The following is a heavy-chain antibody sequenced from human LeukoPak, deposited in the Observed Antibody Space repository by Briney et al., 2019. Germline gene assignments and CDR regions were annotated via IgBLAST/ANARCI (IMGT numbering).Heavy chain of an antibody. J-gene: IGHJ6*03. CDR1: GGSIRSGDHH. CDR3: ARDLGGYPFFMDV. D-gene: IGHD2-15*01. V-gene: IGHV4-39*07. Sequence: PSETLSLTCSVSGGSIRSGDHHWAWVRQPPGKGLEFIGSLDESGRPYYNRSLRSRVSISGDTSGKQFSLNLTSVTAADTAVYFCARDLGGYPFFMDVWGRGTTVIVSS. CDR2: LDESGRP.